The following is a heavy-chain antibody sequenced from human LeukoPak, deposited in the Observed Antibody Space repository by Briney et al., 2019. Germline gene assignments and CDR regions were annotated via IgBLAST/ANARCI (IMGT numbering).Heavy chain of an antibody. V-gene: IGHV4-39*07. D-gene: IGHD6-13*01. CDR3: ARAGYSSSWYVEDAFDI. J-gene: IGHJ3*02. CDR1: GGSISSSSYY. Sequence: SETLSLTCTVSGGSISSSSYYWGWIRQPPGKGLEWIGSIYYSGSTYYNPPLKSRVTISVDTSKNQFSLKLSSVTAADTDVYYCARAGYSSSWYVEDAFDIWGQGTMVTVSS. CDR2: IYYSGST.